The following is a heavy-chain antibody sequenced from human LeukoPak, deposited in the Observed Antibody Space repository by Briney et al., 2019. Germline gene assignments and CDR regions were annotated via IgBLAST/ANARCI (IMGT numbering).Heavy chain of an antibody. CDR1: GGTFSSYA. V-gene: IGHV1-69*13. D-gene: IGHD3-3*01. J-gene: IGHJ4*02. CDR2: IIPIFGTA. Sequence: GASVKVSCKASGGTFSSYAISWVRQAPGQGLEWMGGIIPIFGTANYAQKFQGRVTITADESTSTAYMELSSLRSEDTAVYYCARERGGNYDFWSGYFDYWGQGTLVTVSS. CDR3: ARERGGNYDFWSGYFDY.